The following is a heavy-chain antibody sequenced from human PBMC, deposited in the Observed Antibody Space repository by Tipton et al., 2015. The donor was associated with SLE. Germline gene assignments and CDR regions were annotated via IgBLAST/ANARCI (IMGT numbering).Heavy chain of an antibody. Sequence: QLVQSGAEVKKPGESLKISCKGSGYSFTSYWIGWVRQMPGKGLEWMVRIDPSDSYTNYSPSFQGHVTISADKSISTAYLQWSSLKASDTAMYYCAAMVRGVMNYWGQGTLVTVSS. D-gene: IGHD3-10*01. V-gene: IGHV5-10-1*01. CDR1: GYSFTSYW. CDR2: IDPSDSYT. J-gene: IGHJ4*02. CDR3: AAMVRGVMNY.